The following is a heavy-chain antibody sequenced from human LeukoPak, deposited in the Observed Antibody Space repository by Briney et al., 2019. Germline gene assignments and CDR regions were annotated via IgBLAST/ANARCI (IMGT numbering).Heavy chain of an antibody. CDR2: IQYEGSNK. V-gene: IGHV3-30*02. J-gene: IGHJ4*02. CDR1: GFTFTSYG. Sequence: RGGSLRLSCAASGFTFTSYGMHWVRHAPGNGLEWAAFIQYEGSNKNYADSVKGRFTISRDNSKKTLYLQMNSLRAEETAVYYSGLTFGGWPHWGQGTLVTVSS. D-gene: IGHD6-19*01. CDR3: GLTFGGWPH.